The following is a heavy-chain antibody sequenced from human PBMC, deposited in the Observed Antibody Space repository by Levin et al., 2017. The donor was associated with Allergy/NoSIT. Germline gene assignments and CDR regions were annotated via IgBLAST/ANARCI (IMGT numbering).Heavy chain of an antibody. J-gene: IGHJ6*02. CDR1: GFTFSSYW. Sequence: GESLKISCAASGFTFSSYWMHWVRQAPGKGLVWVSRINSDGSSTSYADSVKGRFTISRDNAKNTLYLQMNSLRAEDTAVYYCARALHPWVYYYGMDVWGQGTTVTVSS. CDR3: ARALHPWVYYYGMDV. V-gene: IGHV3-74*01. CDR2: INSDGSST. D-gene: IGHD3-16*01.